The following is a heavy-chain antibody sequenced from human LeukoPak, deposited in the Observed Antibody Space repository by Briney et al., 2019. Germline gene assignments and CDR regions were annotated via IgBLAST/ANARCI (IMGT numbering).Heavy chain of an antibody. V-gene: IGHV3-23*01. CDR1: GFTFSSYA. CDR3: AKSVNFGVTHCSSTSCFLSYGYFDY. D-gene: IGHD2-2*01. J-gene: IGHJ4*02. CDR2: ISGSGGIT. Sequence: PGGSLRLSCAASGFTFSSYAMSWVRQAPGKGLEWVPAISGSGGITYYADSVKRRFTISRDNSKNTLYLHMNSLRAEDTAVYYCAKSVNFGVTHCSSTSCFLSYGYFDYWGQGTLVTVSS.